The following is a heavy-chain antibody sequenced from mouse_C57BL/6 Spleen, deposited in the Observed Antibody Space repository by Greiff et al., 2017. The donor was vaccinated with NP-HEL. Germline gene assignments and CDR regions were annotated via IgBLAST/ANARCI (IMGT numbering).Heavy chain of an antibody. J-gene: IGHJ1*03. CDR2: IRLKSDNYAT. CDR1: GFTFSNYW. V-gene: IGHV6-3*01. CDR3: TGYYYGSSPWYFDV. Sequence: EVHLVESGGGLVQPGGSMKLSCVASGFTFSNYWMNWVRQSPEKGLEWVAQIRLKSDNYATHYAESVKGRFTISRDDSKSSVYLQMNNLRAEDTGIYYCTGYYYGSSPWYFDVWGTGTTVTVSS. D-gene: IGHD1-1*01.